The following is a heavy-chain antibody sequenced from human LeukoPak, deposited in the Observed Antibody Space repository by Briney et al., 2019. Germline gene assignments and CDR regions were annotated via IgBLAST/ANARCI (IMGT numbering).Heavy chain of an antibody. D-gene: IGHD3-22*01. Sequence: GTSLRLSCAASGFTFSSYGMHWVRQAPGKGLEWVAVIWYDGSNKYYADSVKGRFTISRDNSKNTLYMQMNSLRAEDTAVYYCVKADQGYYYDSSGYYYPDYWGQGTLVTVSS. CDR2: IWYDGSNK. J-gene: IGHJ4*02. CDR3: VKADQGYYYDSSGYYYPDY. V-gene: IGHV3-33*06. CDR1: GFTFSSYG.